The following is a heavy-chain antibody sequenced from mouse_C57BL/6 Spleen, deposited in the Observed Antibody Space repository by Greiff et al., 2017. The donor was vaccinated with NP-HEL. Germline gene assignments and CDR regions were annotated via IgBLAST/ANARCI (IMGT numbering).Heavy chain of an antibody. J-gene: IGHJ3*01. V-gene: IGHV1-80*01. D-gene: IGHD1-1*01. CDR3: ARSLHYYGSSDGFAY. CDR2: IYPGDGDT. CDR1: GYAFSSYW. Sequence: VQLQQSGAELVKPGASVKISCKASGYAFSSYWMNWVKQRPGKGLEWIGQIYPGDGDTNYNGKFKGKATLTADKSSSTAYMQLSSLTSEDSAVYFCARSLHYYGSSDGFAYWGQGTLVTVSA.